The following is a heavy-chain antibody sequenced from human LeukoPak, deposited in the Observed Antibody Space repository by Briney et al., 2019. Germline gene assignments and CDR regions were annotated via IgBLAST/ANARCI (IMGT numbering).Heavy chain of an antibody. CDR3: ARDHHSSGWYANDY. CDR1: GFTFSSYA. J-gene: IGHJ4*02. Sequence: GSLRLSCAASGFTFSSYAMHWVRQAPGKGLEYVSAISSNGDSTYYANSVKGRFTISRDNSKNTLYLQMGSLRAEDMAVYYCARDHHSSGWYANDYWGQGTLVTVSS. CDR2: ISSNGDST. D-gene: IGHD6-19*01. V-gene: IGHV3-64*01.